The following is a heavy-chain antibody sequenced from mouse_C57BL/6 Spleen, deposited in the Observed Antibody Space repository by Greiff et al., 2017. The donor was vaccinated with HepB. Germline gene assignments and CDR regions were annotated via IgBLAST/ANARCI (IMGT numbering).Heavy chain of an antibody. CDR2: ISSGGSYT. CDR1: GFTFSSYG. CDR3: ARPPPYYGNYFYYFDY. Sequence: EVQRVESGGDLVKPGGSLKLSCAASGFTFSSYGMSWVRQTPDKRLEWVATISSGGSYTYYPDSVKGRFTISRDNAKNTLYLQMSSLKSEDTAMYYCARPPPYYGNYFYYFDYWGQGTTLTVSS. V-gene: IGHV5-6*01. J-gene: IGHJ2*01. D-gene: IGHD2-10*01.